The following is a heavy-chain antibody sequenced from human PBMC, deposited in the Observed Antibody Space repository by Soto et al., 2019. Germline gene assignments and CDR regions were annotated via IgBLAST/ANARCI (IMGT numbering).Heavy chain of an antibody. CDR1: GYSFTSYW. CDR3: ASPVTTVTTYDAFDI. V-gene: IGHV5-51*01. CDR2: IYPGDSDT. Sequence: GESLKISCKGSGYSFTSYWIGWVRQMPGKGLEWMGIIYPGDSDTRYSPSFQGQVTISADKSISTAYLQWSSLKASDTAMYYCASPVTTVTTYDAFDIWGQGTMVTVSS. D-gene: IGHD4-17*01. J-gene: IGHJ3*02.